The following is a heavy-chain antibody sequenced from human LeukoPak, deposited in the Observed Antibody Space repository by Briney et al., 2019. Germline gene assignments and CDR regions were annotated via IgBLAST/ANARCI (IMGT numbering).Heavy chain of an antibody. V-gene: IGHV4-34*01. Sequence: SETLSLTCAVYGGSFSGYYWSWIRQPPGKGLEWIGEINHSGSTNYNPSLKSRVTISVDTSKNQFSLKLSSVTAADTAVYYCASGYSSTWYPQHWGQGTLVTVSS. D-gene: IGHD6-13*01. CDR2: INHSGST. CDR1: GGSFSGYY. CDR3: ASGYSSTWYPQH. J-gene: IGHJ1*01.